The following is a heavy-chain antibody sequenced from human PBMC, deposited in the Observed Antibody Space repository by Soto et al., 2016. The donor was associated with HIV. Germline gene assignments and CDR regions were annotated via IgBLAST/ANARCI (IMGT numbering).Heavy chain of an antibody. J-gene: IGHJ6*02. CDR3: AREDGYGGYARMDV. D-gene: IGHD5-12*01. Sequence: QVQLVQSGAEVKKPGASVKVSCKTSGYSFTSYGLSWVRQAPGQGLEWMGWISAYDGEPNYVQRLQGRVTMTTDRSTRTAYMELRNLRSDDTAVYYCAREDGYGGYARMDVWGQGTTGHRLL. CDR2: ISAYDGEP. CDR1: GYSFTSYG. V-gene: IGHV1-18*01.